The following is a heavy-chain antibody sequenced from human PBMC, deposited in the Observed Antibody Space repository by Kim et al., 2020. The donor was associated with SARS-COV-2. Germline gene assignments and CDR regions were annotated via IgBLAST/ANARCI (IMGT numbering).Heavy chain of an antibody. D-gene: IGHD1-26*01. Sequence: YAAPVKGRFTISRDDSKNTLYLQMNSLKTEDTAVYYCTTDLWQLTYLEPIWGQGTMVTVSS. J-gene: IGHJ3*02. CDR3: TTDLWQLTYLEPI. V-gene: IGHV3-15*01.